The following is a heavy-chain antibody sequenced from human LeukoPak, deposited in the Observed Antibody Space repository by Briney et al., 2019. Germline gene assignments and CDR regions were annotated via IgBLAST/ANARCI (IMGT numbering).Heavy chain of an antibody. Sequence: PGGSLRLSCAGSGFSFSPYWMSWVRQAPGKGLEWLANIEKHGSDKYYVDSVKGRFTISRDNAKNSLSLQMDSLRAEDTAVYYCAREVPGVMVAFDHWGQGTMVTVSP. CDR3: AREVPGVMVAFDH. J-gene: IGHJ3*01. V-gene: IGHV3-7*04. CDR1: GFSFSPYW. CDR2: IEKHGSDK. D-gene: IGHD2-2*01.